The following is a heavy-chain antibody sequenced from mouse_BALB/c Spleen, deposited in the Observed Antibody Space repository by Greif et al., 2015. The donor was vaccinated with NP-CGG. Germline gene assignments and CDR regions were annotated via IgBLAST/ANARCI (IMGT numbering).Heavy chain of an antibody. CDR2: INPYNDGT. D-gene: IGHD1-1*01. J-gene: IGHJ3*01. V-gene: IGHV1-14*01. Sequence: VHVKQSGPELVKPGASVKMSCKASGYTFTSYVMHWVKQKPGQGLEWIGYINPYNDGTKYNEKFKGKATLTSDKSSSTAYMELSSLTSEDSAVYYCARSGIYYGSAWFAYWGQGTLVTVSA. CDR1: GYTFTSYV. CDR3: ARSGIYYGSAWFAY.